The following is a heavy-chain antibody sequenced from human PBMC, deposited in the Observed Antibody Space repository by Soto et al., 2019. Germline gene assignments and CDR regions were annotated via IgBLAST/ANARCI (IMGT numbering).Heavy chain of an antibody. D-gene: IGHD3-9*01. CDR2: IIPIFGTA. J-gene: IGHJ6*02. Sequence: QVQLVQSGAEVKKPGSSVKVSCKASGGTFSSYAISWVRQAPGQGLEWMGGIIPIFGTANYAQKFQGRATITADESTSTAYMELSSLRSEDTAVYYCASLKHVLRYFDWLLKGYYYYGMDVWGQGTTVTVSS. V-gene: IGHV1-69*12. CDR3: ASLKHVLRYFDWLLKGYYYYGMDV. CDR1: GGTFSSYA.